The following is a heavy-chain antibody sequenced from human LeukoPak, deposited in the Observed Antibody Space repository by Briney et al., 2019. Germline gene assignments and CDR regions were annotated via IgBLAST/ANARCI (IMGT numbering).Heavy chain of an antibody. CDR3: AREGGGYNNRGFDY. V-gene: IGHV3-30*04. CDR2: ISYDGSNK. D-gene: IGHD5-24*01. J-gene: IGHJ4*02. CDR1: RFTFSTYA. Sequence: GGSLRLSCAASRFTFSTYAMYWVRQAPGKGLEWVAVISYDGSNKYYADSVKGRFTISRDNAKNSLYLQMNSLRAEDTAVYYCAREGGGYNNRGFDYWGQGTLVTVSS.